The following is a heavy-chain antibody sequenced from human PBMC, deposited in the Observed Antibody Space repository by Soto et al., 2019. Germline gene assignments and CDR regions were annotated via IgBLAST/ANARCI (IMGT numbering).Heavy chain of an antibody. Sequence: PSETLSLTCTVSGDSISTDYWSWIRRSPGKGLEWIGFIYYGGSTNYNPSLKSRVTISVDTPKNQFSLKLSSVTAADTAVYYCARSSYSSGPTFDDWGQGTPVTVSS. CDR1: GDSISTDY. D-gene: IGHD6-25*01. CDR3: ARSSYSSGPTFDD. CDR2: IYYGGST. J-gene: IGHJ4*02. V-gene: IGHV4-59*08.